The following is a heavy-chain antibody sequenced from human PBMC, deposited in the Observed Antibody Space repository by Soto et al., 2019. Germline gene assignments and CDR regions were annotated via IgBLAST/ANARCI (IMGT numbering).Heavy chain of an antibody. CDR3: ARHRKEQYQLLPDFDY. D-gene: IGHD2-2*01. CDR1: GGSISSSSYY. CDR2: IYYSGST. J-gene: IGHJ4*02. V-gene: IGHV4-39*01. Sequence: QLQLQESGPGLVKPSETLSLTCTVSGGSISSSSYYWGWIRQPPGKGLEWIGSIYYSGSTYYNPSLKRRVTISVDTSKTQFSLKLSSVTAADTAVYYCARHRKEQYQLLPDFDYWGQGTLVTVSS.